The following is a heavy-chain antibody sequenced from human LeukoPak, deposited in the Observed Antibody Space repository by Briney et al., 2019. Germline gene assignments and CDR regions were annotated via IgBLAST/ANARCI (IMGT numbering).Heavy chain of an antibody. Sequence: PGGSLRLSCAASGFIFSSYVMSWVHQAPGKGLEWVSGLTGSGDSTYYADSVKGRFTISRDNSKNTLYLQMNSLRAEDTAVYYCAKTTRDLDIIFDYWGQGTLVTVSS. J-gene: IGHJ4*02. V-gene: IGHV3-23*01. D-gene: IGHD3/OR15-3a*01. CDR3: AKTTRDLDIIFDY. CDR2: LTGSGDST. CDR1: GFIFSSYV.